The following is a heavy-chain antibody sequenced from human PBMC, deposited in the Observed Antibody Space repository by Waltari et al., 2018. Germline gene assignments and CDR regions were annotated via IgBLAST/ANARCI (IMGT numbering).Heavy chain of an antibody. CDR3: ARGRGFYDNFGDVAFET. Sequence: QVQMVQSGGGVVQPGRSVKLSCAASGFTFRNFAMHWVRQAPGKGLEWCAVVSVDGDSNNHIDSLKGRINISRDNSKNTLFLQMNSLRPEDTATYYCARGRGFYDNFGDVAFETWGQGTLVIVSS. J-gene: IGHJ3*02. D-gene: IGHD3-22*01. CDR1: GFTFRNFA. V-gene: IGHV3-30*10. CDR2: VSVDGDSN.